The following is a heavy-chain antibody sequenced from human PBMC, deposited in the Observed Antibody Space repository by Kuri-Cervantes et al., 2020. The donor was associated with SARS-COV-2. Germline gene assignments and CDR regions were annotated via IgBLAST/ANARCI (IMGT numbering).Heavy chain of an antibody. V-gene: IGHV3-11*06. CDR3: ARGWGAVSTVDFYFGLDV. CDR1: GFTVSSNY. J-gene: IGHJ6*02. Sequence: GGSLRLSFAASGFTVSSNYMSWVRQAPGKGLDLLSNIRPSMAHTYYADSVRGRFTISRDNAKNSLYLQMTGLRVDDTAVYYCARGWGAVSTVDFYFGLDVWGQGTTVTVSS. CDR2: IRPSMAHT. D-gene: IGHD3-16*01.